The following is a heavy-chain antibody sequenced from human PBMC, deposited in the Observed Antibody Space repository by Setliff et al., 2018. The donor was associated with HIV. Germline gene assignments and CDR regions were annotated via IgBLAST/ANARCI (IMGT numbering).Heavy chain of an antibody. D-gene: IGHD6-19*01. CDR1: GFTFGDYA. CDR3: TRNAGYSSGWLDY. CDR2: IRSKVYGGTT. Sequence: PGGSLRLSCTASGFTFGDYAMSWVRQAPGKGLEWVGFIRSKVYGGTTEYAASVKGRFTISRDDPKSIAYLQMNTLKTEDTAVYYCTRNAGYSSGWLDYWGQGTPVTVSS. V-gene: IGHV3-49*04. J-gene: IGHJ4*02.